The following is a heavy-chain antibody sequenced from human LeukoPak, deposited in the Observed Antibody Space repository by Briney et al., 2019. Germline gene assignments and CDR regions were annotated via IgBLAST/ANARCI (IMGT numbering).Heavy chain of an antibody. D-gene: IGHD4-23*01. J-gene: IGHJ4*02. CDR3: ARERLSPGKGFDY. V-gene: IGHV1-2*02. CDR1: GYTFTCYY. CDR2: INPNSGGT. Sequence: ASANLSCKASGYTFTCYYIHWVRQTPGQGFEWMGWINPNSGGTNYAQKFQGRVTMTRDTSISTAYMELSRLRSDDTAVYYCARERLSPGKGFDYWGQGTLVTVSS.